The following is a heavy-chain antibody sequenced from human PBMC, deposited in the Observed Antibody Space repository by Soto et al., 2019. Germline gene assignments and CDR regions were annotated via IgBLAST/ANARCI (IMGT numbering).Heavy chain of an antibody. CDR2: IYRGGTT. CDR1: GFTVSNNY. J-gene: IGHJ4*02. Sequence: EVQLVESGGGLVQPGGSLRLSCAASGFTVSNNYMIWFRLPPGKGLEWVSLIYRGGTTYYADSVKGRFTISRDNSKNPLYLQMNSLRVEDTAVYYCARNGWGMATVGMWGPGTLVTVSS. V-gene: IGHV3-53*01. CDR3: ARNGWGMATVGM. D-gene: IGHD4-4*01.